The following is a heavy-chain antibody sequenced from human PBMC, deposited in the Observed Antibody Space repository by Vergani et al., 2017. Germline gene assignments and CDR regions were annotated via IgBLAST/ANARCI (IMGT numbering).Heavy chain of an antibody. CDR2: IYSGGST. CDR3: ARDLMPMVRGVVYGMDV. D-gene: IGHD3-10*01. CDR1: GFTVSSNY. V-gene: IGHV3-53*04. J-gene: IGHJ6*02. Sequence: EVQLVESGGGLVQPGGSLRLSCAASGFTVSSNYMSWVRQAPGKGLEWVSVIYSGGSTYYAYSVKGRLTISSHNSKNTLYLQRNSLRAADTAVYYCARDLMPMVRGVVYGMDVWGQGP.